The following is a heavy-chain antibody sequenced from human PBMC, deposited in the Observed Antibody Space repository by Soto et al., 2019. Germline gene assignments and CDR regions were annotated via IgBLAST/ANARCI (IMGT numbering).Heavy chain of an antibody. J-gene: IGHJ4*02. CDR3: AQGSCTGADCYPNTYFDY. D-gene: IGHD2-8*02. V-gene: IGHV2-5*02. CDR1: GFSLSTTEEG. CDR2: IYWDDDK. Sequence: QITLKESGPTLVKPTQTLTLTCTFSGFSLSTTEEGVGWIRQPAGKALEWLALIYWDDDKRYSPSLKSRLAIAKDTSKNQVVLTMTYMDPADTATYFCAQGSCTGADCYPNTYFDYWGQGVLVTVSS.